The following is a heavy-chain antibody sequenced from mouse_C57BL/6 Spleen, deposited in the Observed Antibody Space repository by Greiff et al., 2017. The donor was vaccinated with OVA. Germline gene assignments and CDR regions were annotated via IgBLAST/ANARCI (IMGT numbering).Heavy chain of an antibody. D-gene: IGHD2-4*01. V-gene: IGHV1-55*01. J-gene: IGHJ4*01. Sequence: VQLQQSGAELVKPGASVKMSCKASGYTFTSYWITWVKQRPGQGLEWIGDIYPGSGSTNYNEKFKSKATLTVDTSSSTAYMQLSSLTSEDSAVYYCARSYYDYDEDGYAMDYWGQGTSVTVSS. CDR2: IYPGSGST. CDR3: ARSYYDYDEDGYAMDY. CDR1: GYTFTSYW.